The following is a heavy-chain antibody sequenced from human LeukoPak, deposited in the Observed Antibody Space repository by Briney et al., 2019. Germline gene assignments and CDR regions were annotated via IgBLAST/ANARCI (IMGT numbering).Heavy chain of an antibody. CDR1: GFTFGDYA. CDR2: IRSKAYGETT. CDR3: AKDFWEMSTTDY. D-gene: IGHD5-24*01. J-gene: IGHJ4*02. V-gene: IGHV3-49*03. Sequence: GGSLRLSCTASGFTFGDYAMSWFRQAPGKGLEWVGYIRSKAYGETTEYAASVNGRFTISRDDSKSIAYLQMNSLRAEDTAVYYCAKDFWEMSTTDYWGQGTLVTVSS.